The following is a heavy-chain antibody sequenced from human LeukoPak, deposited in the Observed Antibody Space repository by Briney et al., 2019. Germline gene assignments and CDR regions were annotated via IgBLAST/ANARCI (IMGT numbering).Heavy chain of an antibody. V-gene: IGHV3-7*01. CDR3: ARVSPFPITIFGVVARTDAFDI. CDR2: IKQDGSEK. J-gene: IGHJ3*02. Sequence: PGGSLRLSCAASGFTFSSYWMSWVRQAPGKGLEWVANIKQDGSEKYYVDSVKGRFTISRDNAKNSLYLQMNSLRAEDTAVYYCARVSPFPITIFGVVARTDAFDIWGQGTMVTVSS. D-gene: IGHD3-3*01. CDR1: GFTFSSYW.